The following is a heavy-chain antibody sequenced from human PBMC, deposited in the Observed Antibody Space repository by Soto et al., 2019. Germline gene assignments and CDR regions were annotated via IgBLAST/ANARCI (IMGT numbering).Heavy chain of an antibody. J-gene: IGHJ6*02. CDR1: GGSISSYY. D-gene: IGHD6-13*01. CDR3: ARDSYSSSWYLGDYYYYGMDV. CDR2: IYYSGST. V-gene: IGHV4-59*01. Sequence: SETLSLTCTVSGGSISSYYWSWIRQPPGKGLEWIGYIYYSGSTNYNPSLKSRVTISVDTSKNQFSLKLSSVTAADTAVYYCARDSYSSSWYLGDYYYYGMDVWGQGTTVT.